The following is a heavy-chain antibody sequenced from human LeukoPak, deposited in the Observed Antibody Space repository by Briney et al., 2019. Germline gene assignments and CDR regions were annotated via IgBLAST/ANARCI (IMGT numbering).Heavy chain of an antibody. D-gene: IGHD5-18*01. CDR1: GFTLSSYE. CDR3: ARLLGRGYSYGYLGYYYMDV. Sequence: PGGSLRLSCAASGFTLSSYEMNWVRQAPGKGLEWVSYISSSGSTIYYADSVKGRFTISRDNAKNSLYLQMNSLRAEDTAVYYCARLLGRGYSYGYLGYYYMDVWGKGTTVTVSS. J-gene: IGHJ6*03. CDR2: ISSSGSTI. V-gene: IGHV3-48*03.